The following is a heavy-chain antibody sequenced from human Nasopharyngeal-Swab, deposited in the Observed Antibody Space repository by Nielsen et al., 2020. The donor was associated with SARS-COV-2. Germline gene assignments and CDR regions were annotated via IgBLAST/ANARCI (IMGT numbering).Heavy chain of an antibody. CDR2: IYTSGST. V-gene: IGHV4-61*02. CDR1: GGSISSGSYY. D-gene: IGHD4-17*01. Sequence: SETLSLTCTVSGGSISSGSYYWSWIRQPAGKGLEWIGRIYTSGSTNYNPSLKSRVTISVDTSKNQFSLKLSSVTAADTAVYYCARTTLYGDYDKLDFDYWGQGTLVTVSS. CDR3: ARTTLYGDYDKLDFDY. J-gene: IGHJ4*02.